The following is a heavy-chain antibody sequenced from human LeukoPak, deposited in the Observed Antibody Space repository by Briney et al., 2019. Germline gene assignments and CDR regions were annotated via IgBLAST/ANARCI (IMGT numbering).Heavy chain of an antibody. Sequence: GGSLRLSCAASGFTFSSYAMHWVRQAPGKGLEWVAVISYDGSNKYYADSVKGRFTISRDNSKNTLYLQMNSLRAEDTAVYYCARDAIYCSSTSCYRGNNYYYYGMDVWGQGTTVTVSS. CDR1: GFTFSSYA. D-gene: IGHD2-2*01. V-gene: IGHV3-30-3*01. CDR2: ISYDGSNK. CDR3: ARDAIYCSSTSCYRGNNYYYYGMDV. J-gene: IGHJ6*02.